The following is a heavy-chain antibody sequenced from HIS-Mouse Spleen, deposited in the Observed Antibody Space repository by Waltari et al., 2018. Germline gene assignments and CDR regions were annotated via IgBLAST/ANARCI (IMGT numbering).Heavy chain of an antibody. D-gene: IGHD1-26*01. J-gene: IGHJ4*02. CDR2: RSYDGSNK. CDR1: GFTFSSYA. Sequence: QVQLVESGGGVVQPGRSLRLSCAASGFTFSSYAMHWVRQAPGKGLEWVAVRSYDGSNKYYADSVKGRFTISRDNSKNTLYLQMNSLRAEDTAVYYCAREGPDSGSYLDYWGQGTLVTVSS. CDR3: AREGPDSGSYLDY. V-gene: IGHV3-30-3*01.